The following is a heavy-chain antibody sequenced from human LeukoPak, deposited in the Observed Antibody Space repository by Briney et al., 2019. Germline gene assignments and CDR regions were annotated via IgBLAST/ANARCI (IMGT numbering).Heavy chain of an antibody. CDR2: IRYDGIVT. V-gene: IGHV3-74*01. CDR3: ARANPADFNL. J-gene: IGHJ2*01. CDR1: EFTFSNYC. Sequence: PGGSLRLSCVASEFTFSNYCIRWVRQPPGKGLVWVSRIRYDGIVTNYADSVEGRFTISRDNAKNTVHLQMNSLRDDDTAVYYCARANPADFNLWGRGTLVTVSS. D-gene: IGHD1-14*01.